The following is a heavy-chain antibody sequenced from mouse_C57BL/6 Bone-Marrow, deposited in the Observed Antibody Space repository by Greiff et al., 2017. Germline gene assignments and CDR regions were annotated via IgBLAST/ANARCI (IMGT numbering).Heavy chain of an antibody. CDR2: LWSGGST. CDR1: GFSLTSYG. Sequence: QVHVKQSGPGLVQPSQSLSITCTVSGFSLTSYGVHWVRQSPGKGLEWLGVLWSGGSTDYNAAFISRLSISKDNSKSQVFFKMNSLQADDTAIYYCASYHRGYAMDYWGQGTSVTVSS. CDR3: ASYHRGYAMDY. V-gene: IGHV2-2*01. J-gene: IGHJ4*01.